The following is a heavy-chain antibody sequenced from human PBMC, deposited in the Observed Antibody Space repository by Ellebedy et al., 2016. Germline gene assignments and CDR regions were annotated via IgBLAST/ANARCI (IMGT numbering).Heavy chain of an antibody. J-gene: IGHJ4*02. CDR2: ISESSRHI. Sequence: GESLKISCLASGFTFSTYAMNWVRQAPGKGLEWVSSISESSRHIYYADSVKGRFTISRDNAKNSVFLQMSSLRAEDTSIYYCVRDPYCSGGTCYSPEYWGQGTLVTVSS. D-gene: IGHD2-15*01. CDR1: GFTFSTYA. V-gene: IGHV3-21*01. CDR3: VRDPYCSGGTCYSPEY.